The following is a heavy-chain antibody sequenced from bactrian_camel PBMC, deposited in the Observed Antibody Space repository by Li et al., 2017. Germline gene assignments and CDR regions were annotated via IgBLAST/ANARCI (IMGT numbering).Heavy chain of an antibody. J-gene: IGHJ4*01. V-gene: IGHV3S59*01. Sequence: DVQLVESGGGSVQVGGSLRLSCKWNYWPSSRKCLAWFRQFPGKEREGVAQMYSGESSTYYADSVKGRFTISHDNAKRTLYLQMNSLKPEDTAMYYCTVELGCHGTYCSPGCSGYSIWGQGTQVTVS. D-gene: IGHD2*01. CDR3: TVELGCHGTYCSPGCSGYSI. CDR1: YWPSSRKC. CDR2: MYSGESST.